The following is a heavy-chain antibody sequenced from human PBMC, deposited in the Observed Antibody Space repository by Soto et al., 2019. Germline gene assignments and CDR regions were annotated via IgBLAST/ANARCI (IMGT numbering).Heavy chain of an antibody. D-gene: IGHD2-15*01. V-gene: IGHV4-31*03. J-gene: IGHJ4*02. CDR2: RYYSEST. CDR1: GGSITTGGYY. Sequence: SETLTLTCTVSGGSITTGGYYWSWIRQLPGKGLEWIGHRYYSESTYYNPSLKSRVSISLDTSKNQFSLKLSFVTAADTAMYYCARTKCSGGSCYSWSLDYWGQGTPVTVSS. CDR3: ARTKCSGGSCYSWSLDY.